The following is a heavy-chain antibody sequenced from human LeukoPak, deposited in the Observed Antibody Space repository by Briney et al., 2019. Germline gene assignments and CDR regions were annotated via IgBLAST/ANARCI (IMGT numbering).Heavy chain of an antibody. D-gene: IGHD1-26*01. CDR2: IFYSGST. CDR3: ARDRLVGADYFDY. V-gene: IGHV4-39*07. CDR1: GGSISSSTYY. J-gene: IGHJ4*02. Sequence: SETLSLTCIVSGGSISSSTYYWGWVRQPPGKGLEWIGSIFYSGSTYYNPSLKSRVNISLDMSKKQYSLKVSSVTAADTAVYYCARDRLVGADYFDYWGQGTLVTVSS.